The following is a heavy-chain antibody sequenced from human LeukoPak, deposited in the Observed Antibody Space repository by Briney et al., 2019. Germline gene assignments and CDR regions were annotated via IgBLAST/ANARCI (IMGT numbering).Heavy chain of an antibody. CDR2: INHSGST. Sequence: SETLSLTCAVYGGSFSGYYWSWIRQPPGKGLEWIGEINHSGSTNYNPSLKSRVTISVDTSKNQFSLKLTSVTAADTAVYYCARGAGYSREVNYYHYMDVWGKGTTVTVSS. CDR3: ARGAGYSREVNYYHYMDV. D-gene: IGHD5-12*01. CDR1: GGSFSGYY. J-gene: IGHJ6*03. V-gene: IGHV4-34*01.